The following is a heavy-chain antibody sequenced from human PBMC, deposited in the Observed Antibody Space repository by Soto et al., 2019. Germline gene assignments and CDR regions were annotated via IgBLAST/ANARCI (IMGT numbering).Heavy chain of an antibody. V-gene: IGHV1-8*01. CDR2: MNPNSGNT. D-gene: IGHD6-19*01. J-gene: IGHJ6*03. CDR1: GYTFTSYD. Sequence: ASVKVSCKASGYTFTSYDINWVRQATGQGLEWMGWMNPNSGNTGYAQKFQGRVTMTRNTSISTAYMELSSLRSEDTAVYYCARAKRGGVAVAGVYYYYYMDVWGKGTTVTVSS. CDR3: ARAKRGGVAVAGVYYYYYMDV.